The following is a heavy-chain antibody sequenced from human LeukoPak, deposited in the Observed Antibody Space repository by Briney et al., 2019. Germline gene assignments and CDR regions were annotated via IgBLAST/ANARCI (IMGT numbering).Heavy chain of an antibody. V-gene: IGHV4-30-4*01. Sequence: PSETLSLTCTVSGGSISSGVYYWSWIRQPPGKGLEWIGYIYYSGSTYYNPSLKSRVTISVDTSKNQFSLKLSSVTAADTAVYYCARELTVGAMVRGVNVGDYWGQGTLVTVSS. J-gene: IGHJ4*02. CDR3: ARELTVGAMVRGVNVGDY. CDR1: GGSISSGVYY. CDR2: IYYSGST. D-gene: IGHD3-10*01.